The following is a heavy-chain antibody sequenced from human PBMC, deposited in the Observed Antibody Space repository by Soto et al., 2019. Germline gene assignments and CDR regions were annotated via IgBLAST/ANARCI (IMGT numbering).Heavy chain of an antibody. D-gene: IGHD4-17*01. V-gene: IGHV1-2*02. J-gene: IGHJ5*02. CDR1: GYTFTGYY. CDR2: INPNSGAS. Sequence: QVQLVQSGAEVKKPGASVKVSCKASGYTFTGYYIHWVRQAPGQGHEGMGWINPNSGASKDAQKFQGRISMTRDTSISTAYMELSSLRSDDTAVYYCARVMTTVTTGELDPWGQGTLVTGSS. CDR3: ARVMTTVTTGELDP.